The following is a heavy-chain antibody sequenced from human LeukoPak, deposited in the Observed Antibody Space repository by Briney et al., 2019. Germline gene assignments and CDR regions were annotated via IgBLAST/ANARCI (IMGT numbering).Heavy chain of an antibody. V-gene: IGHV3-30-3*01. Sequence: GRSLRLSCAASGFTFSSNAIHWVRQAPGKGLEWVAEISYDGGNTYYADSVKGRFTISRDNSKNTLYLQMNSLRAEDTAAYYCAKEGTGIHFDYWGQGTLVTVSS. D-gene: IGHD1-1*01. CDR3: AKEGTGIHFDY. J-gene: IGHJ4*02. CDR1: GFTFSSNA. CDR2: ISYDGGNT.